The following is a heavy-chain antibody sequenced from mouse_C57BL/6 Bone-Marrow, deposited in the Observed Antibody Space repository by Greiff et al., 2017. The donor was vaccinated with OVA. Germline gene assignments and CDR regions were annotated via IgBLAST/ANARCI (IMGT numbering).Heavy chain of an antibody. V-gene: IGHV1-19*01. CDR1: GYTFTDYY. CDR2: INPYNGGT. J-gene: IGHJ1*03. CDR3: ARGDDYHWYFDV. Sequence: EVKLVESGPVLVKPGASVKMSCKASGYTFTDYYMNWVKQSHGKSLEWIGVINPYNGGTSYNQKFKGKATLTVDKSSSTAYMELNSLTSEDSAVYYCARGDDYHWYFDVWGTGTTVTVSS. D-gene: IGHD2-4*01.